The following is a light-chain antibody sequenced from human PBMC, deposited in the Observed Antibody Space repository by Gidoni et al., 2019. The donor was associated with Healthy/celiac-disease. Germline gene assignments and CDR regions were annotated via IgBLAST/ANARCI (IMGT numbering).Light chain of an antibody. CDR3: QQYNNWQWT. Sequence: EIVMTQSPATLSVSPGERATLSCRASQSVSSNLAWYQQKPGQAPRLLIYGGSTRATGIPARFSGSGSGTEFTLTISSLQSEDFAVYYCQQYNNWQWTFGQXTKVEIK. CDR2: GGS. J-gene: IGKJ1*01. V-gene: IGKV3-15*01. CDR1: QSVSSN.